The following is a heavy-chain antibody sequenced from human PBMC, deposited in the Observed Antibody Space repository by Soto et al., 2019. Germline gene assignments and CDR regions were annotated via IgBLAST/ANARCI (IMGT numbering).Heavy chain of an antibody. J-gene: IGHJ4*02. CDR3: ARGLPDVYGGDLDY. D-gene: IGHD4-17*01. V-gene: IGHV4-59*01. Sequence: SETLSLTCTVSGGSISYYYWTWIRQPPGKGLEWIGSIYYSVKTNYNPSLNSRVTMSVDTSKNQFSLQVTSVTTADSAVYYCARGLPDVYGGDLDYWGQGTLVTVSS. CDR2: IYYSVKT. CDR1: GGSISYYY.